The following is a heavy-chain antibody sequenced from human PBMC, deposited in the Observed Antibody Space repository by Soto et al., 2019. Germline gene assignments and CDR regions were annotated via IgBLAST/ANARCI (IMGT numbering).Heavy chain of an antibody. CDR1: GYTFTSYG. Sequence: QVQLVQSGAEVKKPGASVKVSCKASGYTFTSYGISWVRQAPGQGLEWMGWISAYNGNTNYAQKLQGRVTMTTDTSTSTAYMELRSLRSDDTAVYYCPRVWGYSGSYYDDAFDIWGQGTMVTVSS. J-gene: IGHJ3*02. CDR2: ISAYNGNT. D-gene: IGHD1-26*01. V-gene: IGHV1-18*01. CDR3: PRVWGYSGSYYDDAFDI.